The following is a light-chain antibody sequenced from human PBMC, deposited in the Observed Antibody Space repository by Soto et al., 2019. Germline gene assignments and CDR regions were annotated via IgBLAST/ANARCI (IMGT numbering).Light chain of an antibody. CDR3: QQYNNWPPYT. Sequence: EIVMTQSPATLSVSPGERATLSCRASQSVSSNLAWYRQKPGQAPRLLIYGASTRATGIPARFSGSGSGTELTLPISSLQSEDFAVYYCQQYNNWPPYTFGQGTKLEIK. J-gene: IGKJ2*01. V-gene: IGKV3-15*01. CDR2: GAS. CDR1: QSVSSN.